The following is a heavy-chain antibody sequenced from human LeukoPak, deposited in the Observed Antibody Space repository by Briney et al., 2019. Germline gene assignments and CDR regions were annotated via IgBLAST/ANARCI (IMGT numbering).Heavy chain of an antibody. J-gene: IGHJ4*02. D-gene: IGHD3-10*01. Sequence: PGGSLRLSCAASGFTFSSYSMNWVRQAPGKGLEWVSSISSSSSYIYYADSVKGRFTISRDNAKNSLYLQMNSLRAEDTAVYYCAEDYGSGSYLFDYWGQGTLVTVSS. V-gene: IGHV3-21*04. CDR2: ISSSSSYI. CDR1: GFTFSSYS. CDR3: AEDYGSGSYLFDY.